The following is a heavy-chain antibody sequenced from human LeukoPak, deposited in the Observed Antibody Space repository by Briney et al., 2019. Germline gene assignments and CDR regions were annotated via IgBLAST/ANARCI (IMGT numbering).Heavy chain of an antibody. V-gene: IGHV1-18*04. J-gene: IGHJ3*02. CDR2: ISAYNGNT. D-gene: IGHD6-13*01. Sequence: ASVKVSCKASGYTFTDYYMHWVRQAPGQGLEWMGWISAYNGNTNYAQKLQGRVTMTTDTSTSTAYMELRSLRSDDTAVYYCARSTGYSSSLSIWGQGTMVTVSS. CDR3: ARSTGYSSSLSI. CDR1: GYTFTDYY.